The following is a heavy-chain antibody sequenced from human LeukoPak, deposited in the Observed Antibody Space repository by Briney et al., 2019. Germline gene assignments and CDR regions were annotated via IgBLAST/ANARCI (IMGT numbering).Heavy chain of an antibody. J-gene: IGHJ4*02. CDR2: INHSGST. CDR1: GFTFSSYS. D-gene: IGHD6-13*01. CDR3: ARGSSSWYYFDY. Sequence: GSLRLSCAASGFTFSSYSMNWVRQPPGKGLEWIGEINHSGSTNYNPSLKSRVTISVDTSKNQFSLKLSSVTAADTAVYYCARGSSSWYYFDYWGQGTLVTVSS. V-gene: IGHV4-34*01.